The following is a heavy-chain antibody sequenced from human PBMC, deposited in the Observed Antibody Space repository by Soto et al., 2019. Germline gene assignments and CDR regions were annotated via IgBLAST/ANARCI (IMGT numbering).Heavy chain of an antibody. D-gene: IGHD3-10*01. V-gene: IGHV1-18*01. Sequence: ASVKVSCKASGYTFTSYGISWVRQAPGQGLEWMGWINPYNGNTNYAQKLQGRVTMTADTSISTAYMELRRLRSDDTAVYYCARDAMVRGAAYYYYYYYMDVWGKGTTVTVSS. CDR2: INPYNGNT. CDR1: GYTFTSYG. CDR3: ARDAMVRGAAYYYYYYYMDV. J-gene: IGHJ6*03.